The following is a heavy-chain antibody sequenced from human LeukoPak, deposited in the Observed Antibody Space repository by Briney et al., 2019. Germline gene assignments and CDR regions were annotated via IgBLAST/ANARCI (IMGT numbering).Heavy chain of an antibody. CDR3: AKDGRSSLYDYDSGMDV. V-gene: IGHV3-23*01. CDR1: GFTLSSLA. Sequence: PRGSLELSWSVYGFTLSSLAMTWVRPVAGEWMGWDATTRTRGGSTYYADSLKGRFTISRDNSKSTLYLQMSRLRAEDTAVYYCAKDGRSSLYDYDSGMDVWGQGTTVTVSS. CDR2: TRTRGGST. D-gene: IGHD6-13*01. J-gene: IGHJ6*02.